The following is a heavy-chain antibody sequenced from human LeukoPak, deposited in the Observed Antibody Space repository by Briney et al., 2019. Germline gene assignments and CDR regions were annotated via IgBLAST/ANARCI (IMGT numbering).Heavy chain of an antibody. CDR3: ARGCSQEVCY. D-gene: IGHD3-10*02. V-gene: IGHV3-21*04. J-gene: IGHJ4*02. Sequence: GGSLRLSCAASGFTFNNYNMNWVRQAPGKGLEWVSSISYSSSYIYYADSVKGRFSISRDSAKSSLYLQMNSLRAEDTAVYYCARGCSQEVCYWGQGTLVTVSS. CDR2: ISYSSSYI. CDR1: GFTFNNYN.